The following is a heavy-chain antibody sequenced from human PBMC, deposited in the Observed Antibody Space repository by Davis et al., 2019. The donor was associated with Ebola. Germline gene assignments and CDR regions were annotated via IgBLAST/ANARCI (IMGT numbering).Heavy chain of an antibody. V-gene: IGHV1-8*01. D-gene: IGHD2-15*01. CDR1: GYTFTSYD. CDR2: MNPNSGNT. CDR3: ARDNGYCSGGSCYSWGDY. Sequence: AASVKVSCKASGYTFTSYDINWVRQATGQGLEWMGWMNPNSGNTGYAQKFQGRVTMTRNTSISTAYMELSSLRSEDTAVYYCARDNGYCSGGSCYSWGDYWGQGTLVTVSS. J-gene: IGHJ4*02.